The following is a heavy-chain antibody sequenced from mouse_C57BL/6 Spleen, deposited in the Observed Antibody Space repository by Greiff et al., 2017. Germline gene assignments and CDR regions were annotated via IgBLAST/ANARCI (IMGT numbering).Heavy chain of an antibody. CDR3: ARPVVGGYFDV. D-gene: IGHD1-1*01. CDR1: GYTFTDYN. V-gene: IGHV1-18*01. J-gene: IGHJ1*03. CDR2: INPNNGGT. Sequence: EVKLMESGPELVKPGASVKIPCKASGYTFTDYNMDWVKQSHGKSLEWIGDINPNNGGTIYNQKFKGKATLTVDKSSSTAYMELRSLTSEDTAVYYCARPVVGGYFDVWGTGTTVTVSS.